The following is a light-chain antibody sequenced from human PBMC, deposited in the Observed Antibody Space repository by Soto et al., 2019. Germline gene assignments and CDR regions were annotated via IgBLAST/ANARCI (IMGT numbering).Light chain of an antibody. CDR2: GAS. CDR1: QSVTSRN. V-gene: IGKV3-20*01. Sequence: EIVLTQSPGTLSLSPGERATLSCRAGQSVTSRNLAWYQQKPGQAPRLLIYGASSGATGIPDRFSGSGSGTDFTLTISRLEPEDFAVYYCQQYGSSPFTFGPGTKVDIK. J-gene: IGKJ3*01. CDR3: QQYGSSPFT.